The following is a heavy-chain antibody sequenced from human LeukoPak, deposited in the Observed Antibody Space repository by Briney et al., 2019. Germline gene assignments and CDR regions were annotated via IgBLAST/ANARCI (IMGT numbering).Heavy chain of an antibody. CDR1: GFTFGDYA. Sequence: GGSLRLSCTASGFTFGDYAMSWVRQAPGKGLEWVGFIRSKAYGGTTEYAASVRGRFTISRDDSKSIAYLQMNSLKTEDTAVYYCTRVKTYYDILTGYSDYFDYWAREPWSPSPQ. J-gene: IGHJ4*02. D-gene: IGHD3-9*01. CDR2: IRSKAYGGTT. CDR3: TRVKTYYDILTGYSDYFDY. V-gene: IGHV3-49*04.